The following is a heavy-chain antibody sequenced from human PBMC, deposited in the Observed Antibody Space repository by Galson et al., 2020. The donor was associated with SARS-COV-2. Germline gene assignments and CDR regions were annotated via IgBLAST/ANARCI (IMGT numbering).Heavy chain of an antibody. CDR2: IYYSGST. Sequence: ASETLSLTCTVSGGSISSGGYYWSWIRQHPGKGLEWIGYIYYSGSTYYNPSLKSRVTISVDTSKNQFSLKLSSVTAADTAVYYCARVLAGGSSWFFQHWGQGTLVTVSS. J-gene: IGHJ1*01. CDR1: GGSISSGGYY. V-gene: IGHV4-31*03. CDR3: ARVLAGGSSWFFQH. D-gene: IGHD6-13*01.